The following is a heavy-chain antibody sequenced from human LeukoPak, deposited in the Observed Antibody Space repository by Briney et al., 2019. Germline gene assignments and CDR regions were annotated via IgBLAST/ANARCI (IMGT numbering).Heavy chain of an antibody. J-gene: IGHJ4*02. D-gene: IGHD6-19*01. CDR2: ISGSGAGT. Sequence: PGGSLRLSCAASGFTFSSYAMNWVRQAPGKGLEWVSAISGSGAGTYYADSVKGRFTISRDNSKNTLYLQMNSLRADDTAVYYCAKGSYSSGWANRYWGQGTLVTVSS. CDR3: AKGSYSSGWANRY. V-gene: IGHV3-23*01. CDR1: GFTFSSYA.